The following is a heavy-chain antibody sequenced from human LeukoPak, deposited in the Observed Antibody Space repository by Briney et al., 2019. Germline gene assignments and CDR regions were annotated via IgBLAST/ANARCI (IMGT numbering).Heavy chain of an antibody. J-gene: IGHJ3*01. V-gene: IGHV4-59*01. CDR3: AHSKRGGGYYINAFAV. CDR2: SYSGGNA. CDR1: GSSTSAYY. D-gene: IGHD1-26*01. Sequence: SETLSLTCTVSGSSTSAYYWSWIRQPPGKGLEWIGYSYSGGNANYNPSLKSRVTISIDTSENQFSLRLTSVTAADTAVYFCAHSKRGGGYYINAFAVWGQGALVTISS.